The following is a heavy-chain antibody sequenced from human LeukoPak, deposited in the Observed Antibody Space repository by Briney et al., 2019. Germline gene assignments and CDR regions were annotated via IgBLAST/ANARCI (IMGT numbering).Heavy chain of an antibody. CDR1: GGSISSYY. V-gene: IGHV4-4*07. D-gene: IGHD6-13*01. CDR2: IYTSGST. Sequence: NPSETLSLTCTVSGGSISSYYWSWIRQPAGKGLEWIGRIYTSGSTNYNPSLKSRVTMSVDTSKNQFSLKLSSVTAADTAVYYCARREQYTAAAGTGWYSDLWGRGTLVTVSS. CDR3: ARREQYTAAAGTGWYSDL. J-gene: IGHJ2*01.